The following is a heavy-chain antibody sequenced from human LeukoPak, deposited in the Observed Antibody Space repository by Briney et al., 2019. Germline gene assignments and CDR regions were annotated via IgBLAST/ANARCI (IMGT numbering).Heavy chain of an antibody. V-gene: IGHV3-23*01. J-gene: IGHJ4*02. D-gene: IGHD2-2*01. CDR1: GFTFSTYD. CDR2: TSGSGAGT. Sequence: PGGSLRLSCAASGFTFSTYDMSWVRQAPGKGLEWVSVTSGSGAGTNYADSVKGRFTISRDNSKNTLYLQMNSLRAEDTALYYCAKDLIQPGHYLDYWGQGALVTVSS. CDR3: AKDLIQPGHYLDY.